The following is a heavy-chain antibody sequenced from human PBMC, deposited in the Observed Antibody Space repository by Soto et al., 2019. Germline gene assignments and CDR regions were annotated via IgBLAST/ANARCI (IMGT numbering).Heavy chain of an antibody. CDR2: FDPEDGET. Sequence: QVQLVQSGAEVKKPGASVKVSCKVSGYTLTELSMHWVRQAPGKGLEWMGGFDPEDGETIYAQKFQGRVTMTEETSTDTAYMELSSLRSEDTAVYYCATDLGYSSGSVLNWFDPWGQGTLVTVSS. J-gene: IGHJ5*02. CDR3: ATDLGYSSGSVLNWFDP. V-gene: IGHV1-24*01. D-gene: IGHD6-19*01. CDR1: GYTLTELS.